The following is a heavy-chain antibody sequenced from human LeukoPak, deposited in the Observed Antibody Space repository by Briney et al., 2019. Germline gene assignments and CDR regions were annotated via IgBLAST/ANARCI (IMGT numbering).Heavy chain of an antibody. V-gene: IGHV3-23*01. D-gene: IGHD3-16*01. Sequence: GGSLRLSCAASGFTFSSYGMSWVRQAPGKGLEWVSVISGSGDSTYYADSAKGRFTISRDNSKNTLYLQMNSLRAEDTAVYYCARDPWGELGGYFDYWGQGTLVTVSS. CDR2: ISGSGDST. J-gene: IGHJ4*02. CDR1: GFTFSSYG. CDR3: ARDPWGELGGYFDY.